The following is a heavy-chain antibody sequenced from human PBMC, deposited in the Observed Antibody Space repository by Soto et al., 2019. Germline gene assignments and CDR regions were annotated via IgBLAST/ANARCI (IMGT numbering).Heavy chain of an antibody. D-gene: IGHD2-2*01. CDR3: ASRNRISTSCPPATDAFDI. CDR1: GYTFTSYY. CDR2: INPSGGST. V-gene: IGHV1-46*01. J-gene: IGHJ3*02. Sequence: GASVKVSCKASGYTFTSYYMHWVRQAPGQGLEWMGIINPSGGSTSYTQKFQGRVTMTRDTSTSTVYMELSSLRSEDTAVYYCASRNRISTSCPPATDAFDIWGQGTMVTVSS.